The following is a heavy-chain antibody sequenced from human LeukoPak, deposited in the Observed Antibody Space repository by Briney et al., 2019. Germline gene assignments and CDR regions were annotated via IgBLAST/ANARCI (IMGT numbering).Heavy chain of an antibody. CDR3: ARDMVHGSGAFDS. V-gene: IGHV3-53*01. D-gene: IGHD2-15*01. J-gene: IGHJ4*02. CDR2: INDVDTA. Sequence: PGGSLRLSCAVSGFTVSTNHMTWVRQAPGKGLERVSAINDVDTAYYADTVRGRFTISRDSAKNTLYLQMKSLRADGTAVYYCARDMVHGSGAFDSWGQGTLVTVSS. CDR1: GFTVSTNH.